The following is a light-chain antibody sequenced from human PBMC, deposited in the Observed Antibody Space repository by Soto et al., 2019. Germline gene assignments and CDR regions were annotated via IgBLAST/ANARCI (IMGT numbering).Light chain of an antibody. CDR1: SSNIGSNF. V-gene: IGLV1-47*01. CDR3: AAWDDSLSGLV. Sequence: QAVLTQPPSASGTPGQRVTISCSGSSSNIGSNFVYWYQQLPGTAPKLLIYRNNQRPSGVPDRFSGSKSGTSASLAISGFRSDDEADYYCAAWDDSLSGLVFGTGTKLTVL. J-gene: IGLJ1*01. CDR2: RNN.